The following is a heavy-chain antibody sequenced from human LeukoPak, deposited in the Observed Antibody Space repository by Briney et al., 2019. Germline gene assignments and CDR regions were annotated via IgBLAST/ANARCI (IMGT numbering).Heavy chain of an antibody. CDR1: GFTFNSYN. J-gene: IGHJ3*02. CDR3: ARAYSSSSGRDASDS. Sequence: PGGSLRLSCAASGFTFNSYNMNWVRQAPGKGLEWVSYISSSSSTIYYADSVKGRFTISRDSAKTSLFLQMNSLRDEDTAVYYCARAYSSSSGRDASDSWGQGTLVTVSS. CDR2: ISSSSSTI. V-gene: IGHV3-48*02. D-gene: IGHD6-6*01.